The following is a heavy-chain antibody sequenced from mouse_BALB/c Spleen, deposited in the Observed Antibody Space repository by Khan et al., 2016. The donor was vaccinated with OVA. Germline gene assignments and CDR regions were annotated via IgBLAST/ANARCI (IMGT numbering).Heavy chain of an antibody. CDR2: ISSDSSTI. CDR3: ARTGYYYFDY. Sequence: EVELVESGGGLVQPGGSRKLSCAASGFTFSGFGMHWVRQAPEKGLEWVAYISSDSSTIYYADTVKGRFTISRDNPKNTLFLLTTSLRSEDTAMYFCARTGYYYFDYWGQGTTLTVSS. D-gene: IGHD2-3*01. CDR1: GFTFSGFG. V-gene: IGHV5-17*02. J-gene: IGHJ2*01.